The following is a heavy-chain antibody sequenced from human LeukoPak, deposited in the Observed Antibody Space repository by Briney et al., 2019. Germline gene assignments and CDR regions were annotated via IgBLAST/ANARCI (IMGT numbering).Heavy chain of an antibody. CDR3: AREGSAVTNFDY. CDR2: INHSGTT. D-gene: IGHD3-10*01. CDR1: GVSFSGYY. Sequence: PSETLSLTCAVYGVSFSGYYWSWIRQPPGKGLEWIGEINHSGTTNYNPSLKSRVTISVDTSKNQFSLKMTSVTAADTAVYYCAREGSAVTNFDYWGQGTLVTVSS. V-gene: IGHV4-34*01. J-gene: IGHJ4*02.